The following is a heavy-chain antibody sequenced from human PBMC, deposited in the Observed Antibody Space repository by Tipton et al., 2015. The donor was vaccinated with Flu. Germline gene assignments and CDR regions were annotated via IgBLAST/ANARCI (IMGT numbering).Heavy chain of an antibody. D-gene: IGHD3-22*01. CDR3: ARAPPEYYDSSGYPHFDY. V-gene: IGHV4-59*01. J-gene: IGHJ4*02. CDR1: GGSISSYY. Sequence: TLSLTCTVSGGSISSYYWSWIRQLPGKGLEWIGYIYYSGSTNYNPSLKSRVTISVDTSKNQFSLKLSSVTAADTAVYYCARAPPEYYDSSGYPHFDYWGQGTLVTVSS. CDR2: IYYSGST.